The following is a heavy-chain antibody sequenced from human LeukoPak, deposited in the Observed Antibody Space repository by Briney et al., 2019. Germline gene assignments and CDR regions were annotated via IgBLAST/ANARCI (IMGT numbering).Heavy chain of an antibody. CDR1: GFTFSSYE. CDR3: ARDDYDIVTGYYSMYSYGVDV. V-gene: IGHV3-48*03. Sequence: GGSLRLSCEASGFTFSSYEMNWVRQAPGKGLEWISYISSGGMTIYYADSVKGRFTVSRDNSKNSLFLQMDSLRAEDTAVYFCARDDYDIVTGYYSMYSYGVDVWGQGTAVTVSS. D-gene: IGHD3-9*01. CDR2: ISSGGMTI. J-gene: IGHJ6*02.